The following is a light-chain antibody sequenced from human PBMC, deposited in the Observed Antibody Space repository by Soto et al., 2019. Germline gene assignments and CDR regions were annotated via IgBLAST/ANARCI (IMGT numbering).Light chain of an antibody. J-gene: IGKJ2*01. CDR3: LQDGGSFLKP. CDR1: QRLPTSY. V-gene: IGKV3-20*01. CDR2: GVS. Sequence: EIALTKSPGTLSSSPGERATPSCRARQRLPTSYLAWYQQRHRQAPRLLIYGVSHRATGVPDRFRATGSGTDFTLIINSLGPEDLSVYYCLQDGGSFLKPLGQRTSLEI.